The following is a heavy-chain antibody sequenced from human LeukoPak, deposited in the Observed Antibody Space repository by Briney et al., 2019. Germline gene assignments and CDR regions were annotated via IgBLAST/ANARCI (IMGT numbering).Heavy chain of an antibody. V-gene: IGHV4-59*01. CDR3: ATLTGGDDAFDI. J-gene: IGHJ3*02. CDR1: GGSISSYY. CDR2: IFYTGST. Sequence: ASETLSLTCTVSGGSISSYYWSWIRQPPGKGLEWIGYIFYTGSTNYNPSLKSRVTISVLTSKNRFSLKLSSVTAADTAVYYCATLTGGDDAFDIWGQGTMVTVSS. D-gene: IGHD4-23*01.